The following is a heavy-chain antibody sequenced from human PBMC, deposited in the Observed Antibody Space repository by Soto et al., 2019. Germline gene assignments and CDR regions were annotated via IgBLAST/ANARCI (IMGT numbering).Heavy chain of an antibody. D-gene: IGHD3-22*01. CDR1: GGSISSYY. CDR3: ARGRGSGSSYYYDSRGSPFPDV. Sequence: SETLSLTCTVSGGSISSYYWSWIRQPPGKGLEWIGYIYYSGSTNYNPSLKSRVTISVDTSKNQFSLKLSSVTAADTAVYYCARGRGSGSSYYYDSRGSPFPDVWGQGTTVTVSS. V-gene: IGHV4-59*01. J-gene: IGHJ6*02. CDR2: IYYSGST.